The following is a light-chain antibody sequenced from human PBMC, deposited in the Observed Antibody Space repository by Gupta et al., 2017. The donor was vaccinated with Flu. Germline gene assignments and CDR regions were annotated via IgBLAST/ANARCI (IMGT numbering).Light chain of an antibody. CDR3: QCPSNWPPVT. V-gene: IGKV3-11*01. Sequence: EIVLTQSPATLSLSPGERATLSCRASQSVRSYLDWYQQKPGQAPRLLIYDASNRATGIPARFSGSGFGKDFTLTISIREPEDFAVYYCQCPSNWPPVTFGEGTLLEIK. CDR2: DAS. CDR1: QSVRSY. J-gene: IGKJ5*01.